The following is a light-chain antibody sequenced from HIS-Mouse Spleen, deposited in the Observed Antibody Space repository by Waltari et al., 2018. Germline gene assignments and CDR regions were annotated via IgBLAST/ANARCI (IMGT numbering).Light chain of an antibody. V-gene: IGKV3-15*01. CDR3: QQYKNWPLT. CDR1: QSVSSN. J-gene: IGKJ4*01. Sequence: EIVMTQSPATLSVSPGERATLSCRASQSVSSNLAWYQQKPGQAPRPLIYGASTSATGIPARFSGSGSGTEFTLTISSMQSEDFAVYYCQQYKNWPLTFGGGTKVEIK. CDR2: GAS.